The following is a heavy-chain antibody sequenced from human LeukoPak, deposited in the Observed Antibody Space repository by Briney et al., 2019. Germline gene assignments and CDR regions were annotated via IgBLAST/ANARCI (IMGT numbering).Heavy chain of an antibody. Sequence: SETLSLTCAVYGGSFSGYYWSWIRQPPGKGLEWIGEINHSGSTNYNPSLKSRVTISVDTSKNQFSLKLSSVTAADTAVYYCASAPRDGYNLSWFDPWGQGTLVTVSS. J-gene: IGHJ5*02. V-gene: IGHV4-34*01. CDR3: ASAPRDGYNLSWFDP. CDR2: INHSGST. D-gene: IGHD5-24*01. CDR1: GGSFSGYY.